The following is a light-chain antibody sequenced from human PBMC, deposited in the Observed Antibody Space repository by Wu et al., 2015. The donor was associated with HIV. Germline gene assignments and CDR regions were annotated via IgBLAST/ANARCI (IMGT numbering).Light chain of an antibody. CDR2: AAS. V-gene: IGKV1-39*01. CDR1: QSISSY. Sequence: DIQMTQSPSSLSASVGDRVTISCRASQSISSYLNWYQRKPGKAPKLLIYAASDLQSGVPSGFSGGRSGTDFTLTISSLQPEDFATYYCQQSYSAPRTFGPGTKVDIK. J-gene: IGKJ3*01. CDR3: QQSYSAPRT.